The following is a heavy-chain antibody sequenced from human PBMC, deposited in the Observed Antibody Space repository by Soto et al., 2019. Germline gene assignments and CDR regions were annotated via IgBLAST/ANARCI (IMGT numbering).Heavy chain of an antibody. Sequence: QVHLVESGGGVVQPGRSLRLSCAASGFTFNDYVIHWVRQAAGKGLEWVASMTYDGATEYYADCVKGRFTVSRDNSKRTLSLQMNSLRPEDTAVYYCARVRLSIAVNDALDVWGQGTTVTVSS. CDR1: GFTFNDYV. CDR2: MTYDGATE. CDR3: ARVRLSIAVNDALDV. D-gene: IGHD3-3*02. V-gene: IGHV3-30*14. J-gene: IGHJ3*01.